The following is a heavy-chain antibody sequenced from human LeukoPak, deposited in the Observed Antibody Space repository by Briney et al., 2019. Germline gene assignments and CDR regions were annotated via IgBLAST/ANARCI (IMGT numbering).Heavy chain of an antibody. J-gene: IGHJ6*02. CDR3: ARDSGSHSSSWYSYYYGMDV. CDR2: INAGNGNT. CDR1: GYTFTSYA. V-gene: IGHV1-3*01. Sequence: ASVKVSCKASGYTFTSYAMHWVRQAPGQRLEWMGWINAGNGNTKYSQRFQGRVTITRDTSASTAYMELRSLRSDDTAVYYCARDSGSHSSSWYSYYYGMDVWGQGTTVTVSS. D-gene: IGHD6-13*01.